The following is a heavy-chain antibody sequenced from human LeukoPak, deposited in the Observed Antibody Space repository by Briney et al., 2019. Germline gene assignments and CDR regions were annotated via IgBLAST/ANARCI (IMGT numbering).Heavy chain of an antibody. J-gene: IGHJ4*02. CDR2: ISASGGST. CDR3: AKGAQYDFWSGYTLEYFDV. Sequence: GGSLRLSCAASVTLDNYAMSWVRQAPGKGLEWVSFISASGGSTHYADSVKGRLTISRDNSKNTLYLQINSLRAEDTATYYCAKGAQYDFWSGYTLEYFDVWGKGTLVTVSS. D-gene: IGHD3-3*01. CDR1: VTLDNYA. V-gene: IGHV3-23*01.